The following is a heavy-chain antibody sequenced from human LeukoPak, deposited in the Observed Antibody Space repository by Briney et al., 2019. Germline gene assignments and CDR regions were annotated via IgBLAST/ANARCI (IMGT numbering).Heavy chain of an antibody. J-gene: IGHJ5*02. CDR3: ARAYTKTTGLAVPWGA. CDR2: INHYGTA. D-gene: IGHD6-19*01. V-gene: IGHV4-38-2*01. Sequence: PSETLSLTCAVSGDSISNDYYWGWIRQPPGKGLEWIGSINHYGTAYYTPSLKSRVIISVDTSKNQFSLKLISVTATDTAVYYCARAYTKTTGLAVPWGAWGQGTLITVSS. CDR1: GDSISNDYY.